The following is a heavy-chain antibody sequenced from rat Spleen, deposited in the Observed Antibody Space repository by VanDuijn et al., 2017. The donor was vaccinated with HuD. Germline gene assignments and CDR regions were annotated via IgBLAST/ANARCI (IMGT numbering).Heavy chain of an antibody. CDR3: ARRHYGYTDYFDY. CDR2: ISYDGITT. CDR1: GFTFSNYG. D-gene: IGHD1-9*01. Sequence: EVQLVESGGGLVQPGRSLKLSCAASGFTFSNYGMAWVRQAPTNGLEWVAAISYDGITTYYRDTVRGRFTVSRDNAQSTLSLQMDSLRSEDTATYYCARRHYGYTDYFDYWGQGVMVTVSS. V-gene: IGHV5-29*01. J-gene: IGHJ2*01.